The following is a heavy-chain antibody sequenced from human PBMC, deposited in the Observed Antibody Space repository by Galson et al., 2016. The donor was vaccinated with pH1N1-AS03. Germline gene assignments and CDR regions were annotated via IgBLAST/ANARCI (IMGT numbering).Heavy chain of an antibody. V-gene: IGHV4-4*07. CDR2: IYSSGTT. CDR1: GGSINNYY. CDR3: ARGLCTTCPDNWFDP. Sequence: TLSLTCTVSGGSINNYYWSWIRQPAGKGLEWIGRIYSSGTTDYNPSLMSRVTMSVDTSNNQFSLKLASVTAADTAVYYYARGLCTTCPDNWFDPWGQGTLVTVSS. D-gene: IGHD2-2*01. J-gene: IGHJ5*02.